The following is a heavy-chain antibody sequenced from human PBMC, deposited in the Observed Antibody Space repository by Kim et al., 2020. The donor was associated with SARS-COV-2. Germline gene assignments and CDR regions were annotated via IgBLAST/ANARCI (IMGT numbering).Heavy chain of an antibody. D-gene: IGHD5-12*01. CDR1: GYSISSGYY. J-gene: IGHJ4*02. CDR3: RSYSGYDLYYFDY. Sequence: SETLSLTCTVSGYSISSGYYWGWIRQPPGKGLEWIGSIYHSGSTYYNPSLKSRVTISVDTSKNQFSLKLSSVTAADTAVYYCRSYSGYDLYYFDYWGQGT. V-gene: IGHV4-38-2*02. CDR2: IYHSGST.